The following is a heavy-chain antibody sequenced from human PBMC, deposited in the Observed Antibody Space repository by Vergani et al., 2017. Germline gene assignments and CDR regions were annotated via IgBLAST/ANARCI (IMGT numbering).Heavy chain of an antibody. Sequence: QVQLQESGPGLVKPSETLSLTCSVSGGSISSYYWGWIRQPPGKGLEWIGYIYYSGSTNYNPSLKSRVTISLDTSKNQFSLRLSSLTAADTAVYYCARHPGSGWYAGYYYYYYGMDVWGQGTTVTVSS. CDR3: ARHPGSGWYAGYYYYYYGMDV. J-gene: IGHJ6*02. CDR2: IYYSGST. V-gene: IGHV4-59*01. D-gene: IGHD6-19*01. CDR1: GGSISSYY.